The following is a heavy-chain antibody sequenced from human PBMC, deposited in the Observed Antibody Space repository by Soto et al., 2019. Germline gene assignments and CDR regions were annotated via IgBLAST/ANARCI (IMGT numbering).Heavy chain of an antibody. CDR3: AREEQQLVSYYMDV. Sequence: ASVNVSCKASGYTFTSYGISWVRQAPGQGLEWMGWISAYNGNTNYAQKLQGRVTMTTDTSTSTAYMELRSLRSDDTAVYYCAREEQQLVSYYMDVWGKGTTVTVSS. J-gene: IGHJ6*03. CDR2: ISAYNGNT. CDR1: GYTFTSYG. D-gene: IGHD6-13*01. V-gene: IGHV1-18*01.